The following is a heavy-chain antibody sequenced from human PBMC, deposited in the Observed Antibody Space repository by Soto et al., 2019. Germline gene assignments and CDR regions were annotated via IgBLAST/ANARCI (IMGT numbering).Heavy chain of an antibody. J-gene: IGHJ4*02. V-gene: IGHV1-69*06. D-gene: IGHD3-22*01. Sequence: SVKVSCKASGGTFSSYAISWVRQAPGQGLEWMGGIIPIFGTANYAQKFQGRVTITADKSTSTAYMELSSLRSEDTAVYYCARDPLPYDPSGYYWGFDYRGQRTLVTVSS. CDR1: GGTFSSYA. CDR3: ARDPLPYDPSGYYWGFDY. CDR2: IIPIFGTA.